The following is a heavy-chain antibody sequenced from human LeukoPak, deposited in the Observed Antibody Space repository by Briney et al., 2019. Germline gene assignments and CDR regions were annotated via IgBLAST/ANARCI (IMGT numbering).Heavy chain of an antibody. CDR1: GGSFSGYY. J-gene: IGHJ4*02. V-gene: IGHV4-34*01. CDR2: INHSGST. CDR3: ARGQEAAAGTDY. D-gene: IGHD6-13*01. Sequence: SETLSLTSAVYGGSFSGYYWNWIRQPPGKGLEWIGKINHSGSTNYNPSLKSRVTISVDTSKNQFSLRLSSVTAADTAVYYCARGQEAAAGTDYWGQGTPVTVSS.